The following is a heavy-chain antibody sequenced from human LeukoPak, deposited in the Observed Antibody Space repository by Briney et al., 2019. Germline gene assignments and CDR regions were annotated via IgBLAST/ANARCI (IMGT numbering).Heavy chain of an antibody. CDR3: ARDGSNGWYSGFDY. V-gene: IGHV3-21*01. D-gene: IGHD6-19*01. Sequence: GGSLRLSCAASGFTFSSYSMNWVRQAPGEGLEWVSSISSSSSYIYYADSVKGRFTISRDNAKNSLYLQMNSLRAEDTAVYYCARDGSNGWYSGFDYWGQGTLVTVSS. J-gene: IGHJ4*02. CDR2: ISSSSSYI. CDR1: GFTFSSYS.